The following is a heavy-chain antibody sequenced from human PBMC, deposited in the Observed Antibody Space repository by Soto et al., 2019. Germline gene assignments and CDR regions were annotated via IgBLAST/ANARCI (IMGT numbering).Heavy chain of an antibody. Sequence: QVQLVQSGTEVKKPGASVKVSCKASGFTFTSYAIIWVRQAPGLGLEWMGWISAYNGNTNYTQNLQGRVTMTTDTSASTAYLELRSLSSDDTAVYYCARDAGYDFSSCYDAGYLDYWGQGALVTVSS. CDR2: ISAYNGNT. J-gene: IGHJ4*02. CDR1: GFTFTSYA. CDR3: ARDAGYDFSSCYDAGYLDY. D-gene: IGHD3-3*01. V-gene: IGHV1-18*01.